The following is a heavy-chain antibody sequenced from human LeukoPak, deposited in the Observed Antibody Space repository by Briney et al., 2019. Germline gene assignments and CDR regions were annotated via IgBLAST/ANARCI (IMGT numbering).Heavy chain of an antibody. CDR2: INSDGRST. CDR1: GFTFSSYW. D-gene: IGHD1-26*01. CDR3: ARGTGYSVFDI. J-gene: IGHJ3*02. Sequence: GGSLRLSCAASGFTFSSYWMHWVRQAPGKGLVWVSRINSDGRSTSYADSVKGRFTISRDNAKNTLYLQMNSLRAVDTAVYYCARGTGYSVFDIWGQGTMVTVSS. V-gene: IGHV3-74*01.